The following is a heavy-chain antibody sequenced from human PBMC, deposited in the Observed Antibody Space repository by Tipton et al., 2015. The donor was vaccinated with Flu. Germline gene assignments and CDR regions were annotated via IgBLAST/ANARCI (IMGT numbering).Heavy chain of an antibody. Sequence: TLSLTCTVSGASISSESYYWGWIRQPPGKGLEWIGNIYYSGVTYYNSSLKSRVTISIDKSRNQFSLKLKSVTAADTAVYYCAKDRGPLAFCTSSSCYIDHWGQGALVTVSS. CDR3: AKDRGPLAFCTSSSCYIDH. J-gene: IGHJ4*02. D-gene: IGHD2-2*02. CDR2: IYYSGVT. V-gene: IGHV4-39*07. CDR1: GASISSESYY.